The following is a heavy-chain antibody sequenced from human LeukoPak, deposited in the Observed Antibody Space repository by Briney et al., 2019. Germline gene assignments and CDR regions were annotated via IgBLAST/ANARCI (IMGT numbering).Heavy chain of an antibody. CDR2: ISSSSSYI. CDR1: GFTFSSYS. V-gene: IGHV3-21*01. J-gene: IGHJ6*02. Sequence: MPGGSLRLSCAASGFTFSSYSMNWVRQAPGKGLGWVSSISSSSSYIYYADSVKGLFTISRDNAKNSLYLQMNSLRAEDTAVYYCARDCSSTSCYANYYGMDVWGQGATVTDSS. CDR3: ARDCSSTSCYANYYGMDV. D-gene: IGHD2-2*01.